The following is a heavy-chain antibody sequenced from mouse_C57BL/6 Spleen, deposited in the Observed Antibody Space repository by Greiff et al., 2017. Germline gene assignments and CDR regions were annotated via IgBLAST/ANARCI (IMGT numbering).Heavy chain of an antibody. D-gene: IGHD1-1*01. V-gene: IGHV1-26*01. J-gene: IGHJ2*01. CDR2: INPNNGGT. Sequence: EVQLQQSGPELVKPGASVKISCKASGYTFTDYYMNWVKQSHGKSLEWIGDINPNNGGTSYNQKFKGKATLTVDKSSSTAYMELRSLTSEDSAVYYCARGGDYYGHYFDYWGQGTTLTVSS. CDR3: ARGGDYYGHYFDY. CDR1: GYTFTDYY.